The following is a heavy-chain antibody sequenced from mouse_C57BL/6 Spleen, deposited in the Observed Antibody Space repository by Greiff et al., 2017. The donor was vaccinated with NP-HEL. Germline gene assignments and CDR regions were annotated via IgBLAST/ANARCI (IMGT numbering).Heavy chain of an antibody. V-gene: IGHV1-26*01. J-gene: IGHJ2*01. CDR2: INPNNGGT. Sequence: EVQLQQSGPELVKPGASVKISCKASGYTFTDYYMNWVKQSHGKSLEWIGDINPNNGGTSYNQKFKGKATLTVDKSSSTAYMELRSLTSEDSAVYYCAKERVDYYGSSYGYWGKGTTLTVSS. CDR3: AKERVDYYGSSYGY. CDR1: GYTFTDYY. D-gene: IGHD1-1*01.